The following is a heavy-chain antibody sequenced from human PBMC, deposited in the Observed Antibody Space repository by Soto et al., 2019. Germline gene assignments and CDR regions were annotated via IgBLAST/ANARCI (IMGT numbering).Heavy chain of an antibody. J-gene: IGHJ4*02. CDR2: ISGYNGKT. D-gene: IGHD6-19*01. Sequence: GASVKVSSTASGYMFNSYVMSWLRQAPGQGLEWIGWISGYNGKTDLAQKFQGRVTMTTEASTSTVYMELTSLRFDDTALYYCARDETYTAGWYFEHWGQGTLVTVSS. CDR3: ARDETYTAGWYFEH. V-gene: IGHV1-18*01. CDR1: GYMFNSYV.